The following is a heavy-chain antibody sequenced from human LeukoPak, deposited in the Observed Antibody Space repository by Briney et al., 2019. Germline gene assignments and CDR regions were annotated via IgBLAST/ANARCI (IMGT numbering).Heavy chain of an antibody. J-gene: IGHJ5*02. CDR3: AVSDYYDSSGRFNWFDP. Sequence: SETLSLTCAVSGGSISSGYYWGWIRQPPGKGLEWIGSIYHSGSTYYNPSLKSRVTISVDTSKNQFSLKLSSVTAADTAVYYCAVSDYYDSSGRFNWFDPWGQGTLVTVSS. CDR1: GGSISSGYY. CDR2: IYHSGST. V-gene: IGHV4-38-2*01. D-gene: IGHD3-22*01.